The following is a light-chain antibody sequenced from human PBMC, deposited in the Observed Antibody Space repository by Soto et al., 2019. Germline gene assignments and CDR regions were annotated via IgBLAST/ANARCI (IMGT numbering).Light chain of an antibody. J-gene: IGKJ2*01. Sequence: EVVLTQSPATLSLSPGERATLSCRASQTLANYLAWYQQRPGQAPRLLIYDASNRATGMPARFSGSGSGTDFTLTISSLEPEDYAVYYCQQRSDSYTFGQGTTLEIK. CDR2: DAS. V-gene: IGKV3-11*01. CDR1: QTLANY. CDR3: QQRSDSYT.